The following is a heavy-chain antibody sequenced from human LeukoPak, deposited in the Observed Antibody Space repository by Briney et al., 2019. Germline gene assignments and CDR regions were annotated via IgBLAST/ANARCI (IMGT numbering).Heavy chain of an antibody. CDR2: IRYDGSNK. V-gene: IGHV3-30*02. CDR3: ARSYRPEGIAVAGTLVY. Sequence: GGSLRLSCAASGFTFSSYGMHWVRQAPGKGLEWVAFIRYDGSNKYYADSVKGRFTISRDNSKNTLYLQMNSLRAEDTAVYYCARSYRPEGIAVAGTLVYWGQGTLVTVSS. CDR1: GFTFSSYG. D-gene: IGHD6-19*01. J-gene: IGHJ4*02.